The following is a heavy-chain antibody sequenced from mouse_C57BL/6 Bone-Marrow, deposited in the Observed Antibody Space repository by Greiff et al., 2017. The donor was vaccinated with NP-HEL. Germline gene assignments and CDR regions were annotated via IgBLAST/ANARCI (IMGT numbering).Heavy chain of an antibody. Sequence: QVQLKESGPGLVQPSQSLSITCTVSGFSLTSYGVHWVRQSPGKGLEWLGVIWSGGSTDYNAAFISRLSISKDNSKSQVFFKMNSLQADDTAIYYCARRWDYDDPDYAMDYWGQGTSVTVSS. CDR2: IWSGGST. V-gene: IGHV2-2*01. D-gene: IGHD2-4*01. CDR3: ARRWDYDDPDYAMDY. J-gene: IGHJ4*01. CDR1: GFSLTSYG.